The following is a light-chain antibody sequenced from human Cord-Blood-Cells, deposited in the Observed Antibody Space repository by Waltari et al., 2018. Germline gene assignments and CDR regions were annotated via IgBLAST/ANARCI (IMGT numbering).Light chain of an antibody. CDR3: QQYNNWPPWT. Sequence: IVMTQSPAPLSVSPGERATLSCRASQSVSSNLAWYQQKPGQAPRLLIYGASTRATGIPARFSGSVSGTEFTLTISSLQSEDFAVYYCQQYNNWPPWTFGQGTKVEIK. V-gene: IGKV3-15*01. CDR2: GAS. CDR1: QSVSSN. J-gene: IGKJ1*01.